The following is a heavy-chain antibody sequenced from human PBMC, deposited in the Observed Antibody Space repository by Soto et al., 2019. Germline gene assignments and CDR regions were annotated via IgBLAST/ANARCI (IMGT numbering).Heavy chain of an antibody. V-gene: IGHV1-69*13. Sequence: SVKVSCKASGGTFSSYAISWVRQAPGQGLEWMGGIIPIFGTANYAQKSQGRVTITADESTSTAYMELSSLRSEDTAVYYCARVKPDYYDSSGYYLRWFDPWGQGTLVTVSS. CDR3: ARVKPDYYDSSGYYLRWFDP. CDR2: IIPIFGTA. J-gene: IGHJ5*02. CDR1: GGTFSSYA. D-gene: IGHD3-22*01.